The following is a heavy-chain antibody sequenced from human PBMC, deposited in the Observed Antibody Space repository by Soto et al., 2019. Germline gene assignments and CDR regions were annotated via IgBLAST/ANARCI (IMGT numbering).Heavy chain of an antibody. CDR3: AGGGSIVVATRRLMDV. V-gene: IGHV4-31*03. CDR1: GGSISSGGYY. D-gene: IGHD3-22*01. Sequence: SETLSLTCTVSGGSISSGGYYWSWIRQHPGKGLEWIGYIYYSGSTYYNPSLKSRVTISIDTHKNQFSLQLSSVTVADTAFYYCAGGGSIVVATRRLMDVWGKGTTVTVSS. J-gene: IGHJ6*03. CDR2: IYYSGST.